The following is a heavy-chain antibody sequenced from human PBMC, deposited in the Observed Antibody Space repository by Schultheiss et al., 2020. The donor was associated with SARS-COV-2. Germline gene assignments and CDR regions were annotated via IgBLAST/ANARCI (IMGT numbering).Heavy chain of an antibody. CDR2: IYYSGST. CDR1: GGSISSGGYY. V-gene: IGHV4-31*01. CDR3: ARDTSEYSSGSYYYYGMDV. J-gene: IGHJ6*02. D-gene: IGHD6-19*01. Sequence: SETLSLTCTVSGGSISSGGYYWSWIRQHPGKGLEWIGYIYYSGSTYYNPSLKSLVTISVDTSKNQFSLKLSSVTAADTAVYYCARDTSEYSSGSYYYYGMDVWGQGTTVTVSS.